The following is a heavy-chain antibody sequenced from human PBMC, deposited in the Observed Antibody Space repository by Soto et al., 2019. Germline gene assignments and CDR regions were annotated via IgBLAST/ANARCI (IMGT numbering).Heavy chain of an antibody. CDR1: GGSFSGYY. J-gene: IGHJ4*02. V-gene: IGHV4-34*01. CDR3: ARYCSGGSCYQPGFDY. Sequence: SETLSLTCAVYGGSFSGYYWSWIRRPPGKGLEWIGEINHSGSTNYNPSLKSRVTISVDTSKNQFSLKLSSVTAADTAVYYCARYCSGGSCYQPGFDYWGQGTLVTVSS. D-gene: IGHD2-15*01. CDR2: INHSGST.